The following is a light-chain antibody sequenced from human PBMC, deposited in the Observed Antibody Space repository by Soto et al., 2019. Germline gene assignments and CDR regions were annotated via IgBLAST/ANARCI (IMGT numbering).Light chain of an antibody. Sequence: DIVMTQSPLSLPVTPGEPSSISCRSSQSLLHSNGYNYLDWYLQKPGQSPQLLIYLGSNRASGGPYRFSGSGSGTDFTLKISRVEAEDVGVYYCMQALHPLGFGPGIKVDIK. CDR1: QSLLHSNGYNY. J-gene: IGKJ3*01. CDR2: LGS. V-gene: IGKV2-28*01. CDR3: MQALHPLG.